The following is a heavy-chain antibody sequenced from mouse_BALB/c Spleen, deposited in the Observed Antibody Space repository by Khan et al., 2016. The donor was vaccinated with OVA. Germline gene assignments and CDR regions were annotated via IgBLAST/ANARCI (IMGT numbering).Heavy chain of an antibody. CDR2: IWTGGIT. J-gene: IGHJ3*01. CDR1: GFSLSNYG. CDR3: ARSYDYDVGGFAY. Sequence: QVQLKQSGPGLVAPSQSLSITCTVSGFSLSNYGIHWVRQPPGKGLEWLGVIWTGGITNYNSALMSRLIISKDNSKSQVFLKMNRLQTDDTAIYYCARSYDYDVGGFAYWGQGNLGTGSA. D-gene: IGHD2-4*01. V-gene: IGHV2-9*02.